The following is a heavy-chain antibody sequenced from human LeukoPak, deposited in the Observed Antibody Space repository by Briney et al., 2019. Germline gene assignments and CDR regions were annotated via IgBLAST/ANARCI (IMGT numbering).Heavy chain of an antibody. D-gene: IGHD3-10*01. J-gene: IGHJ4*02. CDR3: SRGANRSSDYFDY. CDR2: IFYSGST. V-gene: IGHV4-59*01. CDR1: GDSISSNY. Sequence: SETLSLTCTVSGDSISSNYWSWIRQPPGRGLEWGGYIFYSGSTNYNPSLNSQVTISVDMSKNHFSLKLSSVTAADTAVYYCSRGANRSSDYFDYWGQGTLVTVSS.